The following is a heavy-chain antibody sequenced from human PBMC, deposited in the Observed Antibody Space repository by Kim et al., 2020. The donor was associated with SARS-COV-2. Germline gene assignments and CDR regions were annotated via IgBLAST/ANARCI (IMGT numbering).Heavy chain of an antibody. V-gene: IGHV4-61*01. CDR3: ARVIRYDILTGPIY. J-gene: IGHJ4*02. D-gene: IGHD3-9*01. CDR1: GGSVSSGSYY. CDR2: IYYSGST. Sequence: SETLSLTCTVSGGSVSSGSYYWSWIRQPPGKGLEWIGYIYYSGSTNYNPSLKSRVTISVDTSKNQFSLKLSSVTAAATAVYYCARVIRYDILTGPIYWGQGTLVTVSS.